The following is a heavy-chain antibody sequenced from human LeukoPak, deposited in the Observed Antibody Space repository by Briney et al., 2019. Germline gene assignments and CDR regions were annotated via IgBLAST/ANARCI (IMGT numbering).Heavy chain of an antibody. Sequence: GASVKVSCKASGYTFTGCFIHYVRQAPGQGLEWMGWIDPNSDNIRYSETFKDRVTMTRDTSTNTAYMELSWLRSHDTAVYYCARSAYNYGYVYFDHWGQGTQVIVSS. CDR2: IDPNSDNI. V-gene: IGHV1-2*02. CDR3: ARSAYNYGYVYFDH. J-gene: IGHJ4*02. CDR1: GYTFTGCF. D-gene: IGHD5-18*01.